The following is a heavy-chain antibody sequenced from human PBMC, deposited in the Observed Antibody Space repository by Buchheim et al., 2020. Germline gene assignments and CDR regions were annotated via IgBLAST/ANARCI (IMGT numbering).Heavy chain of an antibody. V-gene: IGHV3-33*01. CDR2: IWYDGSNK. CDR3: AREGYASYDYYYYGMDV. CDR1: GFTFSSYG. D-gene: IGHD2-8*01. Sequence: QVQLVESGGGVVQPGRSLRLSCAASGFTFSSYGMHWVRQAPGKGLEWVAVIWYDGSNKYYADSVKGRFTISRDNSKNTLYMPMNSLRAEDTAVYYCAREGYASYDYYYYGMDVWGQGTT. J-gene: IGHJ6*02.